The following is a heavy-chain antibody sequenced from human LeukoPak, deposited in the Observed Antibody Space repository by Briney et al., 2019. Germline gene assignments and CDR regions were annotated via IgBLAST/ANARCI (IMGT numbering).Heavy chain of an antibody. Sequence: PGGSLRLSWAASGFNFSSYWMSWVRQAPGKGLEWVSVIYSGGSTYYADSVKGRFTISRDNSKNTLYLQMNSLRAEDTAVYYCARDDSSGGFDCWGQGTLVTVSS. J-gene: IGHJ4*02. V-gene: IGHV3-53*01. CDR1: GFNFSSYW. D-gene: IGHD3-22*01. CDR3: ARDDSSGGFDC. CDR2: IYSGGST.